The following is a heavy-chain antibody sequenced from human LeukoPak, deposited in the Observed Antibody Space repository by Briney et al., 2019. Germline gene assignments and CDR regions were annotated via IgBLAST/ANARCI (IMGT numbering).Heavy chain of an antibody. CDR1: GYTFTGYY. J-gene: IGHJ4*02. D-gene: IGHD6-13*01. V-gene: IGHV1-2*02. CDR2: ISPDSGGR. CDR3: ARVRVDSSWSGLDY. Sequence: ASVTVSRKTSGYTFTGYYIHWVRQAPGQRLEWMGWISPDSGGRNYAQKFQGRVTMTRDTSISAGYMELSGLRPDDTAVFYCARVRVDSSWSGLDYWGQGTLVSVSS.